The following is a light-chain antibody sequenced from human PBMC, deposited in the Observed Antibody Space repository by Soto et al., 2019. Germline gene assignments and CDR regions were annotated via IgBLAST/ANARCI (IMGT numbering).Light chain of an antibody. CDR2: EDS. CDR1: SSDVGNYNF. J-gene: IGLJ3*02. Sequence: QSALTQPASVSGSPGQSITISCTGTSSDVGNYNFVSWYQQHPGKAPKVIIYEDSTRPSGVSNRISGSKSGNTASLTISGLQAEDEADYYCCSYAGSSSSWVFGGGTKVTVL. CDR3: CSYAGSSSSWV. V-gene: IGLV2-23*01.